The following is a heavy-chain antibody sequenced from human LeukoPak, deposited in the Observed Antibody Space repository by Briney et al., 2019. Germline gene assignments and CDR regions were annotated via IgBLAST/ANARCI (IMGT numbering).Heavy chain of an antibody. J-gene: IGHJ4*02. CDR2: INPNSGGT. CDR3: ARGAPWYYYGSGSNDY. CDR1: EYTFTGYY. D-gene: IGHD3-10*01. Sequence: ASVKVSCKASEYTFTGYYMHWVRQAPGQGLEWMGWINPNSGGTNYAQKFQGRVTMTRDTSISTAYMELSRLRSDDTAVYYCARGAPWYYYGSGSNDYWGQGTLVTLSS. V-gene: IGHV1-2*02.